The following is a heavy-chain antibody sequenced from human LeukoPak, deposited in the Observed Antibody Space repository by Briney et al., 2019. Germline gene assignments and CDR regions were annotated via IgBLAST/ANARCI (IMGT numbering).Heavy chain of an antibody. CDR2: ISGSGGST. CDR3: AKFPRGSQTVVAVDY. CDR1: GFTFSSYA. D-gene: IGHD3-10*01. Sequence: GGSLRLSCAASGFTFSSYAMSWVRQAPVKGLEWVSAISGSGGSTYYADSVKGRFTISRDNSKNTLYLQMNSLRAEDTAVYYCAKFPRGSQTVVAVDYWGQGTLVTVSS. V-gene: IGHV3-23*01. J-gene: IGHJ4*02.